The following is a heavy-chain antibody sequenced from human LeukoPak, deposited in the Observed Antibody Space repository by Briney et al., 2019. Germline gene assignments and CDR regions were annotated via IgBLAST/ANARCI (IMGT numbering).Heavy chain of an antibody. CDR2: INHSGST. V-gene: IGHV4-34*01. D-gene: IGHD6-19*01. J-gene: IGHJ4*02. CDR3: ARRYSSGWYGY. Sequence: KSSETLSLTCAVYGGSFSGYYWSWIRQPPGKGLEWIGEINHSGSTNYNPSLKSRVTISVDTSKNQFSLKLSSVTAADTAVYYCARRYSSGWYGYWGQGTLVTVSS. CDR1: GGSFSGYY.